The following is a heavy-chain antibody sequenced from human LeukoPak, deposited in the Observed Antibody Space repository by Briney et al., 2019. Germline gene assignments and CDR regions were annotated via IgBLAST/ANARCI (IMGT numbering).Heavy chain of an antibody. V-gene: IGHV4-34*01. D-gene: IGHD6-19*01. CDR2: INHSGST. J-gene: IGHJ4*02. Sequence: SETLSLTCAVYVGSFSGYYWSWIRQPPGKGLEWIGEINHSGSTNYNPSLRSRVTISADTSKNQFSLKLSSVTAADTAVYYCARVDSSGSFDYWGQGTLVTVSS. CDR3: ARVDSSGSFDY. CDR1: VGSFSGYY.